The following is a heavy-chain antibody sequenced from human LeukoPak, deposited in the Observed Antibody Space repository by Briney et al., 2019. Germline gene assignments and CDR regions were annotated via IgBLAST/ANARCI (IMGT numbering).Heavy chain of an antibody. CDR1: GFSVSSFG. CDR3: AQGYSSGWYPY. V-gene: IGHV3-23*01. Sequence: PGESLRLSCAVSGFSVSSFGMSWVRQAPGKGLEWISAISVNGETAYYADSVKGRFIISRDNSKNTLYLQLSSLRAEDTAVYYCAQGYSSGWYPYWGQGSPVSVFS. CDR2: ISVNGETA. J-gene: IGHJ4*02. D-gene: IGHD6-19*01.